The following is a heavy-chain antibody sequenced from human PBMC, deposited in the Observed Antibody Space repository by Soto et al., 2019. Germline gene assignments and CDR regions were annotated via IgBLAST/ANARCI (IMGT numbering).Heavy chain of an antibody. CDR3: AGYDFWAKTGDY. CDR1: GISIISYY. CDR2: IYYSGST. Sequence: SETLSLTCAVSGISIISYYWSWIRQPPGKGLEWIGYIYYSGSTYYNPSLKGRVTISVDTSKNQFSLKLSSVTAADTAVYYCAGYDFWAKTGDYWGQGTLVTVSS. D-gene: IGHD3-3*01. J-gene: IGHJ4*02. V-gene: IGHV4-59*06.